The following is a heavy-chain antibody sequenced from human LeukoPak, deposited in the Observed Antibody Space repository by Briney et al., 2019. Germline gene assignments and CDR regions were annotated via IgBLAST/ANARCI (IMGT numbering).Heavy chain of an antibody. D-gene: IGHD2-21*02. CDR1: GFTFRNYG. Sequence: GGSLRLSCAASGFTFRNYGMNWVRQAPGKGLEWVTIIWYDGSNKYYADSVKGRFIISRDNSKNTLYLQMNCLRAEDTAVYYCATLRGCGGDCYYLDYWGQGTLVTVSS. V-gene: IGHV3-33*01. CDR2: IWYDGSNK. CDR3: ATLRGCGGDCYYLDY. J-gene: IGHJ4*02.